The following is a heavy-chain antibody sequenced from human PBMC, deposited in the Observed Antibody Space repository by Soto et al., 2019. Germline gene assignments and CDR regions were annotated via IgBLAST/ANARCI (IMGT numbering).Heavy chain of an antibody. J-gene: IGHJ4*02. V-gene: IGHV1-69*12. D-gene: IGHD5-18*01. CDR2: IIPIFGTA. CDR3: AIANRLAMVSNFYLAS. CDR1: GGTFSSYA. Sequence: QVQLVQSGAEVKKPGSSVKVTCKASGGTFSSYAISWVRQAPGQGLEWMGGIIPIFGTANYAQKFQGRVTITADVSTSAAIMEPGTLRYEETAVYYCAIANRLAMVSNFYLASWGQGTLVTV.